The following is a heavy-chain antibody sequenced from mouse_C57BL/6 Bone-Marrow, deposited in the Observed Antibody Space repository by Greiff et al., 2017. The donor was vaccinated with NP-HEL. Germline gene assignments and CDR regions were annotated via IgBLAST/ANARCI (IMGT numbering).Heavy chain of an antibody. D-gene: IGHD1-1*01. V-gene: IGHV5-9-1*02. Sequence: EVHLVESGEGLVKPGGSLKLSCAASGLTFSSYAMSWVRQTPEKRLEWVAYISSGGDYIYYADTVKGRFTISRDNARNTLYLQMSSLKSEDTAMYYGTRGLRRRGYFDYWGQGTTLTVSS. CDR2: ISSGGDYI. J-gene: IGHJ2*01. CDR3: TRGLRRRGYFDY. CDR1: GLTFSSYA.